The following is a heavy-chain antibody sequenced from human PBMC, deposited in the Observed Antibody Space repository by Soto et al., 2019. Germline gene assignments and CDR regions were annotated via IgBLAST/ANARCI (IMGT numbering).Heavy chain of an antibody. Sequence: QVRLVESGGGVVQPGRSLRLSCAASGLTFRNYGFHWVRQAPGKGLEWVAVISFDGSNEYYVDSVKGRFTISRDDSKNTVYLQMNSLRPEYTALYYCAKDWHYYERSGPSVTNVYGIDVWGQGTAVTV. J-gene: IGHJ6*02. D-gene: IGHD3-22*01. CDR2: ISFDGSNE. V-gene: IGHV3-30*18. CDR3: AKDWHYYERSGPSVTNVYGIDV. CDR1: GLTFRNYG.